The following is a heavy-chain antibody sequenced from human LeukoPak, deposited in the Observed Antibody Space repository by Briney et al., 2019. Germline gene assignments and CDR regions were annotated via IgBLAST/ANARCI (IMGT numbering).Heavy chain of an antibody. CDR2: FYYSGTT. Sequence: SETLSLTCTVSGGSIRGSSYYLGWIRQPPGKGLEWLGGFYYSGTTYYNPSLESRVTISVDTSKNQFSLKLSSVTAADTAVYYCAFWSGYYSGSGEYNWGQGTLVTVSS. V-gene: IGHV4-39*07. D-gene: IGHD3-3*01. CDR3: AFWSGYYSGSGEYN. CDR1: GGSIRGSSYY. J-gene: IGHJ4*02.